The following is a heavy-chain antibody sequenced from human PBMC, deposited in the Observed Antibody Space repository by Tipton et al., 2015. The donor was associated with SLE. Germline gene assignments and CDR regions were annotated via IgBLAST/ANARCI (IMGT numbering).Heavy chain of an antibody. CDR1: GFTFGDYA. Sequence: SLRLSCTASGFTFGDYAMTWVRQAPGKGLEWVSSITGGGDITYYADSVKGRFTISRDNSKNTLYLQMDTLRAEDSALYYCAKVKIPRLLWFGEGLDYWGQGTLVTVSS. D-gene: IGHD3-10*01. V-gene: IGHV3-23*01. CDR3: AKVKIPRLLWFGEGLDY. J-gene: IGHJ4*02. CDR2: ITGGGDIT.